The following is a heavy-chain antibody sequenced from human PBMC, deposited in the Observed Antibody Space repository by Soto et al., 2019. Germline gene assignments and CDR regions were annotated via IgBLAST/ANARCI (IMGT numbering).Heavy chain of an antibody. V-gene: IGHV1-69*01. CDR3: ARGPPYYYDSSGYYKYWYFDL. J-gene: IGHJ2*01. CDR1: GGTFSSYA. D-gene: IGHD3-22*01. CDR2: IIPIFGTA. Sequence: QVQLVQSGAEVKKPGSSVKVSCKASGGTFSSYAISWVRQAPGQGLEWMGGIIPIFGTANYAQKFQGRVTITADESTSTAYMELSSLRSEDTAVYYSARGPPYYYDSSGYYKYWYFDLWGRGTLVTVSS.